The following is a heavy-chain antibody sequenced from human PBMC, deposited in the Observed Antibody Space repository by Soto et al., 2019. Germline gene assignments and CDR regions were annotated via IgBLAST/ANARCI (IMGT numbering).Heavy chain of an antibody. CDR1: GGTFSSYA. Sequence: QVQLVQSGAEVKKPGSSVKVSCKASGGTFSSYAISWVRQAPGQGLEWMGGIIPIFGTANYAQKFQGRVTITADESTSTAYMERSSLRSEDTAVYYCARVGHCSGGSCYAGNDYWGQGTLVTVSS. CDR2: IIPIFGTA. V-gene: IGHV1-69*01. CDR3: ARVGHCSGGSCYAGNDY. J-gene: IGHJ4*02. D-gene: IGHD2-15*01.